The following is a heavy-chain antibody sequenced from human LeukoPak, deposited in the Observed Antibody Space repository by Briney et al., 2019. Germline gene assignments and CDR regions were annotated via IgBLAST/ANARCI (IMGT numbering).Heavy chain of an antibody. V-gene: IGHV3-11*04. J-gene: IGHJ3*02. Sequence: GGSLRLSCAASGFIFSDHYMIWVRRAPGKGLEWISYTSSTGAYVYYADSVKGRFTISRDNAKKSLYLQMDRLTAADTAIYYCARGVRSVIPLLGRAFDIWGQGTKVTVSS. CDR3: ARGVRSVIPLLGRAFDI. CDR1: GFIFSDHY. D-gene: IGHD2-21*01. CDR2: TSSTGAYV.